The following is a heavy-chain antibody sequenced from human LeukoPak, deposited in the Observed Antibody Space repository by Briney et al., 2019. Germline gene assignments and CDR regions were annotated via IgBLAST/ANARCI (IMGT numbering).Heavy chain of an antibody. CDR1: GFTFSSYG. D-gene: IGHD6-13*01. V-gene: IGHV3-33*01. CDR2: IWYDGSNK. J-gene: IGHJ4*02. Sequence: GGSLRLSCAASGFTFSSYGTHWVRQAPGKGLEWVAVIWYDGSNKYYADSVKGRFTISRDNSKNTLYLQMNSLRAEDTAVYYCARDQYSSSWYFDYWGQGTLVTVSS. CDR3: ARDQYSSSWYFDY.